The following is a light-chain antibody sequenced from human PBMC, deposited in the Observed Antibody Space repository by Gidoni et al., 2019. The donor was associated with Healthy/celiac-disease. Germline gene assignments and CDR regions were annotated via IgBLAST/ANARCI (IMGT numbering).Light chain of an antibody. CDR2: WAS. CDR3: QQYYRTPWT. Sequence: DVVITPSPDPLAVSLCESATITCQSHQSILYRSNHKNCLAWYQQKPGQPPKLPIYWASTRESGGPDRFRGSGSGTDFTLTISSLQAEDVAVYYCQQYYRTPWTFGQGDQGGNQT. CDR1: QSILYRSNHKNC. V-gene: IGKV4-1*01. J-gene: IGKJ1*01.